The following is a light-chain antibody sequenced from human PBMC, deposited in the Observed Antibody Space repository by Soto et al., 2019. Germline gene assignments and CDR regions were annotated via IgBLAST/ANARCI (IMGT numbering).Light chain of an antibody. CDR1: SSDIGDYDY. Sequence: QSALTQPRSVSGSPGQSVTISCTGTSSDIGDYDYVSWYQHHAGKTPKLMIYDVTKRPSGVADRFSGSKSGSTASLTISGLQADDEADYYCCFYAAKSTYVYGLRTKVAV. CDR3: CFYAAKSTYV. CDR2: DVT. J-gene: IGLJ1*01. V-gene: IGLV2-11*01.